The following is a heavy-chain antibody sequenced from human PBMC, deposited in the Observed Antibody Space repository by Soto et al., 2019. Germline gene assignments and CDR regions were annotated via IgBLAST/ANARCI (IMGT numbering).Heavy chain of an antibody. D-gene: IGHD2-15*01. CDR1: GFTFSSYG. J-gene: IGHJ6*03. Sequence: PGGSLRLSCAASGFTFSSYGMHWVRQAPGKGLEWVAVISYDGSNKYYADSVKGRFTISRDNSKNTLYLQMNSLRAEDTAVYYCAKDGEDIVVVVAATRGKYYYYMDVWGKGTTVTVSS. CDR2: ISYDGSNK. V-gene: IGHV3-30*18. CDR3: AKDGEDIVVVVAATRGKYYYYMDV.